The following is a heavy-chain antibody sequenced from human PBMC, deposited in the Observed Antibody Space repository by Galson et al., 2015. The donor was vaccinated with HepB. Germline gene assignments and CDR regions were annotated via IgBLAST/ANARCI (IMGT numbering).Heavy chain of an antibody. CDR3: ARGPIIDILTGYGWFDP. V-gene: IGHV1-2*04. CDR1: GYTFTGYY. J-gene: IGHJ5*02. D-gene: IGHD3-9*01. CDR2: INPNSGGT. Sequence: SVKVSCKASGYTFTGYYMHWVRQAPGQGLEWMGWINPNSGGTNYAQKFQGWVTMTRDTSISTAYMELSRLRSDDTAVYYCARGPIIDILTGYGWFDPWGQGTQVTVSS.